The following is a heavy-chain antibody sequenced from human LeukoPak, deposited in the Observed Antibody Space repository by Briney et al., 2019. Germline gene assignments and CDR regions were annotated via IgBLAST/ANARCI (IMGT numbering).Heavy chain of an antibody. V-gene: IGHV3-23*01. CDR3: AKGRSSMVRPSDAFDI. CDR1: GFTFSSYG. D-gene: IGHD3-10*01. Sequence: GGSPRLSCAASGFTFSSYGMSWVRQAPGKGLEWVSAISGSGGSTYYADSVKGRFTISRDNSKNTLYLQMNSLRAEDTAVYYCAKGRSSMVRPSDAFDIWGQGTMVTVSS. J-gene: IGHJ3*02. CDR2: ISGSGGST.